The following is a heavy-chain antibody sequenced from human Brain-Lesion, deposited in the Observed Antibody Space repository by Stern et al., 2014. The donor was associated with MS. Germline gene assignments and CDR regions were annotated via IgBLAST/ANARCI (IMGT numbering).Heavy chain of an antibody. J-gene: IGHJ6*02. CDR3: ARGRVVPGFQYYATDV. Sequence: QVQLVESGPGLVKPSQTLSLSCTVSGGSISSGGSYWRWIRQPAGKGLEWIGRIFNRGSTRYTTSLTSRVPISIDTSHHPPYPSLNSMTAADTAVYYCARGRVVPGFQYYATDVWGQGTTVIVSS. D-gene: IGHD2-2*01. V-gene: IGHV4-61*02. CDR2: IFNRGST. CDR1: GGSISSGGSY.